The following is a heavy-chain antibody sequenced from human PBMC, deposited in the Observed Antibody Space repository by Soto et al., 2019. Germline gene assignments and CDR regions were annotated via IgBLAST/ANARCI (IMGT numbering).Heavy chain of an antibody. CDR2: IYYSGST. D-gene: IGHD3-9*01. V-gene: IGHV4-59*01. Sequence: SETLSLTCTVSGGSISSYYWSWIRQPPGKGLEWIGYIYYSGSTNYNPSLKSRVTISVDTSKNQFSLKLSSVTAADTAVYYCARYLLDYYDILTGRYYYYGMDVWGQGTTVTVSS. J-gene: IGHJ6*02. CDR3: ARYLLDYYDILTGRYYYYGMDV. CDR1: GGSISSYY.